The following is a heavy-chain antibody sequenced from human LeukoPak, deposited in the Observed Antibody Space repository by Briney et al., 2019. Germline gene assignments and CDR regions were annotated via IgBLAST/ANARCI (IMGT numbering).Heavy chain of an antibody. Sequence: GGSLRLSCAASGFTVNSNDMSWVRQAPGKGLEWVSVIDSGGRTYYADSVKGRFTISRDNSKNTLDLQMNSLRAEDTAVYYCARHAYGTAMADIDYWGQGTLVTVSS. J-gene: IGHJ4*02. CDR1: GFTVNSND. D-gene: IGHD5-18*01. V-gene: IGHV3-66*04. CDR3: ARHAYGTAMADIDY. CDR2: IDSGGRT.